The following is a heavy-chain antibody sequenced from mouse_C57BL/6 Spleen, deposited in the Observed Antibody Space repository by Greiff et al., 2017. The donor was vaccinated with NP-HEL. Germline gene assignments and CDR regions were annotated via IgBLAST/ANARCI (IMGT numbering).Heavy chain of an antibody. J-gene: IGHJ2*01. D-gene: IGHD1-1*01. Sequence: VQLQQSGAELVKPGASVKMSCKASGYTFTSYWITWVKQRPGQGLEWIGDIYPGSGSTNYNEKFKSKATLTVDTSSSTAYMQLSSLTSEDSEVYYCAREGIYYYGPDYWGHSTTLTVSS. CDR1: GYTFTSYW. CDR3: AREGIYYYGPDY. CDR2: IYPGSGST. V-gene: IGHV1-55*01.